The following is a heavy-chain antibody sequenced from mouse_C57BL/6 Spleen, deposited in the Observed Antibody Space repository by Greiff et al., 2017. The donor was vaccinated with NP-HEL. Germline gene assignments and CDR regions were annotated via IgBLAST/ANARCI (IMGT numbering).Heavy chain of an antibody. CDR1: GYTFTSYW. CDR3: ARWGDYYGKNYAMDY. D-gene: IGHD1-1*01. J-gene: IGHJ4*01. CDR2: IDPSDSYT. V-gene: IGHV1-69*01. Sequence: QVHVKQPGAELVMPGASVKLSCKASGYTFTSYWMHWVKQRPGQGLEWIGEIDPSDSYTNYNQKFKGKSTLTVDKSSSTAYMQLSSLTSEDSAVYYCARWGDYYGKNYAMDYWGQGTSVTVSS.